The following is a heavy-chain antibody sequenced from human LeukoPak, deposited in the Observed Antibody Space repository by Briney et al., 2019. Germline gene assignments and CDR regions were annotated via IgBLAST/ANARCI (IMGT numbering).Heavy chain of an antibody. CDR3: ARSSGNTMVRGVPYYFDY. CDR1: GYSFTSYW. J-gene: IGHJ4*02. Sequence: GESLKISCKGSGYSFTSYWIGWVRQMPGKGLEWMGIIYPGDSDTRYSPSFQGQVTISADKSLSTAYLQWSSLKASDTAMYYCARSSGNTMVRGVPYYFDYWGQGTLVTVSS. CDR2: IYPGDSDT. V-gene: IGHV5-51*01. D-gene: IGHD3-10*01.